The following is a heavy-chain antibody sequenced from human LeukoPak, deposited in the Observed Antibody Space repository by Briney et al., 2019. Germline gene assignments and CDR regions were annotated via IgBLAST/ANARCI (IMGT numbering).Heavy chain of an antibody. V-gene: IGHV3-7*01. CDR1: GFTFGTYW. CDR2: IKEDGSEK. Sequence: AGGSLRLSFAASGFTFGTYWRNWVRQVPGKGWEGGANIKEDGSEKYYVDSAKGRFTISRDNAKNSLYLQMNSLRAEDTAVYYCARDPSSLRDSFDYWGQGTLVTVSS. CDR3: ARDPSSLRDSFDY. J-gene: IGHJ4*02.